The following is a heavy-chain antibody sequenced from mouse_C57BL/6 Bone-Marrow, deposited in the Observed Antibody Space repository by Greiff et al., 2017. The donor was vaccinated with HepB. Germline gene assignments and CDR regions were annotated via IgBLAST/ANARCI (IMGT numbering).Heavy chain of an antibody. CDR2: INPNNGGT. Sequence: VQLQQSGPELVKPGASVKIPCKASGYTFTDYNMDWVKQSHGKSLEWIGDINPNNGGTIYNQKFKGKATLTVDKSSSTAYMELRSLTSEDTAVYYCARASYYYGSSYVGAMDYWGQGTSVTVSS. J-gene: IGHJ4*01. CDR1: GYTFTDYN. CDR3: ARASYYYGSSYVGAMDY. D-gene: IGHD1-1*01. V-gene: IGHV1-18*01.